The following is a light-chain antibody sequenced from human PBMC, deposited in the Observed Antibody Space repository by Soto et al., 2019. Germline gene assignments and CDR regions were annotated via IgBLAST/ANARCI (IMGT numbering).Light chain of an antibody. CDR2: GAS. Sequence: EIVLTQSPGTLSLSPGERATLSCRASQSVSSNYLAWYQQKPGQTPRLLIYGASSRATGIPDRFSGSGSGTDYTLTISRLEPEAFAVYYCQQYGSSPYTFGQGTKLEIK. J-gene: IGKJ2*01. CDR3: QQYGSSPYT. V-gene: IGKV3-20*01. CDR1: QSVSSNY.